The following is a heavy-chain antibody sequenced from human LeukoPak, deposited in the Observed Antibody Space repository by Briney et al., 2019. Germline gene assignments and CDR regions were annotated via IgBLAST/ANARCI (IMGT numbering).Heavy chain of an antibody. D-gene: IGHD2-2*02. CDR1: GGSFSGYY. V-gene: IGHV4-34*01. Sequence: PSETLSLTCAVYGGSFSGYYWSWIRQPPGKGLEWIGEINHSGSTNYNPSLKSRVTTSVDTSKNQFSLKLSSVTAADTAVYYCARGLYCSSTSCYTTSHYYYYMDVWGKGTTVTVSS. CDR2: INHSGST. J-gene: IGHJ6*03. CDR3: ARGLYCSSTSCYTTSHYYYYMDV.